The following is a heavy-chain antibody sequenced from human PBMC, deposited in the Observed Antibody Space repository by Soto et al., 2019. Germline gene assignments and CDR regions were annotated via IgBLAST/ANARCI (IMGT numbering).Heavy chain of an antibody. CDR1: GDSVSSGAYY. D-gene: IGHD1-26*01. CDR3: ARVKRSTSRLDP. CDR2: VYYSGST. V-gene: IGHV4-61*08. Sequence: QVQLQESGPGLVKPSETLSLTCSVSGDSVSSGAYYWSWIRQPPGKGLEWIGYVYYSGSTSYNPSLETGVTISVDTSKNQFSLKLTSVTPAETAIYYCARVKRSTSRLDPWGQGTLVTVSS. J-gene: IGHJ5*02.